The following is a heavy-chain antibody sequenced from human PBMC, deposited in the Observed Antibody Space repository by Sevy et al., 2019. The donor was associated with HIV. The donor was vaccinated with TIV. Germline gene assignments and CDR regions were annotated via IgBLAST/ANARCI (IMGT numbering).Heavy chain of an antibody. CDR1: GFSFSHYA. D-gene: IGHD2-8*01. CDR3: ARVAVSYCTNDCYHRFDY. CDR2: ISYDGTYK. Sequence: GESLKISCAVSGFSFSHYAFHWVRQAPGKGLEWVSLISYDGTYKYYADSVKGRFTISRDNSKNTLYLQRNSLRGNDTAVYYCARVAVSYCTNDCYHRFDYWGPGALVTVSS. V-gene: IGHV3-30-3*01. J-gene: IGHJ4*02.